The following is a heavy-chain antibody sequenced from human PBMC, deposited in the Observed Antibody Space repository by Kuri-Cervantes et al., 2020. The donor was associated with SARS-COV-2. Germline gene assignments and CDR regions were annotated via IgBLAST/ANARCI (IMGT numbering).Heavy chain of an antibody. CDR1: GFTFSSYW. D-gene: IGHD4-17*01. J-gene: IGHJ4*02. CDR3: ARGGAYGDYFHY. Sequence: LSLTCAASGFTFSSYWMHWVRQAPGKGLVWVSRINSDGSSTSYADSVKGRFTISRDNAKNTLYLQMNSLRAEDTAVYYCARGGAYGDYFHYWGQGTLVTVSS. V-gene: IGHV3-74*01. CDR2: INSDGSST.